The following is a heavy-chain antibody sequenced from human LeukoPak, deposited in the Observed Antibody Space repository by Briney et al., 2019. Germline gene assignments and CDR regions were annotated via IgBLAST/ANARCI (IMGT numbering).Heavy chain of an antibody. Sequence: SETLSLTCTVSGGSISSYYGSWIRQPAGKGPEWIGRIYTSGSTNYNPSLKSRVTMSVDTSKNQFSLKLSSVTAADTAVYYCARGRMDYYDSSGYYYYYYGMDVWGQGTTVTVSS. CDR1: GGSISSYY. CDR2: IYTSGST. D-gene: IGHD3-22*01. CDR3: ARGRMDYYDSSGYYYYYYGMDV. J-gene: IGHJ6*02. V-gene: IGHV4-4*07.